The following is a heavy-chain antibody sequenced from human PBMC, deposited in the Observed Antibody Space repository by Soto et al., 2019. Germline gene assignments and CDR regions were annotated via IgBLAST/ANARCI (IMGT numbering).Heavy chain of an antibody. V-gene: IGHV1-69*13. D-gene: IGHD3-16*01. CDR1: GGTFSSYA. Sequence: SVKVSCKASGGTFSSYAISWVRQAPGQGLEWMGGIIPIFGTANYAQKFQGRVTITADESTSTAYMELSSLRSEDTAVYYCAIGGGQIYYFGMDVWGQGTTVTVSS. CDR3: AIGGGQIYYFGMDV. J-gene: IGHJ6*02. CDR2: IIPIFGTA.